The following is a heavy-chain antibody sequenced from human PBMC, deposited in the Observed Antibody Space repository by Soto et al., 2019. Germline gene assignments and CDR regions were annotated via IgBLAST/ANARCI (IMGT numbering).Heavy chain of an antibody. CDR2: IIPMFGTA. D-gene: IGHD5-18*01. CDR1: GGTFSTYA. J-gene: IGHJ4*02. Sequence: QVQLVQSGAEVKKPESSVKVSCKAPGGTFSTYAISWVRQAPGQGLEWMGGIIPMFGTANYAQRFQDRVTMTADESTSTVDMELSSLRSEDTAVYFCASGIQLWLRRINNGYSGWGQGTLVTVSS. V-gene: IGHV1-69*12. CDR3: ASGIQLWLRRINNGYSG.